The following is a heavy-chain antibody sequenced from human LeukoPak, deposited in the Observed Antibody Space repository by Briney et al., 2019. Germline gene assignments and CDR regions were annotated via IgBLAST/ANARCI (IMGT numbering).Heavy chain of an antibody. CDR2: IRYDGSNK. D-gene: IGHD6-13*01. V-gene: IGHV3-30*02. J-gene: IGHJ3*02. CDR1: GFTFSSYG. Sequence: PGGSLRLSCAASGFTFSSYGMHWVRQAPGKGLEWVAFIRYDGSNKYYADSVKGRFTISRDNSKNTLYLQMNSLRAEDTAVYYCAKGRSGSWYGDAFDIWGQGTMVTVSS. CDR3: AKGRSGSWYGDAFDI.